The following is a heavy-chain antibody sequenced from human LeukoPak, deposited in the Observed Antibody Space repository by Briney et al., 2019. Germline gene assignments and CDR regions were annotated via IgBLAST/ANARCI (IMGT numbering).Heavy chain of an antibody. J-gene: IGHJ4*02. CDR3: ARGRGVMITFGGVIVIPFDY. Sequence: SETLSPTCAVYGGSFSGYYWSWIRQPPGKGLEWIGEINHSGSTNYNPSLKSRVTISVDTSKNQFSLKLSSVTAADTAVYYCARGRGVMITFGGVIVIPFDYWGQGTLVTVSS. CDR2: INHSGST. CDR1: GGSFSGYY. D-gene: IGHD3-16*02. V-gene: IGHV4-34*01.